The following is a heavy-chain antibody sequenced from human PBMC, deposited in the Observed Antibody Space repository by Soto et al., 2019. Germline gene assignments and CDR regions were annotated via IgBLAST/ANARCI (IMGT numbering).Heavy chain of an antibody. V-gene: IGHV4-31*03. Sequence: QVQLQESGPGLVKPSQTLSLTCTVSGDSITSGTYYWSWIRQPPGKGLEWVGFVFHSGTTFYNPSLKSRVLMSADTSKNQFSLKLRSVTAADTAVYYCVRDGTKTLRDWFDPWGQGISVTVSS. CDR3: VRDGTKTLRDWFDP. CDR1: GDSITSGTYY. D-gene: IGHD1-1*01. J-gene: IGHJ5*02. CDR2: VFHSGTT.